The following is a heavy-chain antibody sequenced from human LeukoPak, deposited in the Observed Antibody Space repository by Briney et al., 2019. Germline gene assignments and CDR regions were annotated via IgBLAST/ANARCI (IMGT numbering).Heavy chain of an antibody. J-gene: IGHJ6*03. Sequence: GGSLTLSCVASGFTFSTFGMHWVRQAPGNGLEWVAFIRFDGSNKYYADSVKGRFTISRDNSKNTLYLQINSLRPEDTAVLYCAKDKNDHGGCYYLDVWGKGTTVTVSS. CDR1: GFTFSTFG. D-gene: IGHD4-23*01. CDR3: AKDKNDHGGCYYLDV. CDR2: IRFDGSNK. V-gene: IGHV3-30*02.